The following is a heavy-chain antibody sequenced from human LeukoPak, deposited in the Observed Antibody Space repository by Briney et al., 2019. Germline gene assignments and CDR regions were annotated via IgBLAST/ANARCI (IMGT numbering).Heavy chain of an antibody. CDR3: ARVSRSSGRFDY. Sequence: GGSLRLSCAASGFTFSSYAMHWVRQAPGNGLEWVAVISYDGSNKYYADSVKGRFTISRDNSKNTLYLQMNSLRAEDTAVYYCARVSRSSGRFDYWGQGTLVTVSS. CDR1: GFTFSSYA. CDR2: ISYDGSNK. J-gene: IGHJ4*02. D-gene: IGHD6-19*01. V-gene: IGHV3-30-3*01.